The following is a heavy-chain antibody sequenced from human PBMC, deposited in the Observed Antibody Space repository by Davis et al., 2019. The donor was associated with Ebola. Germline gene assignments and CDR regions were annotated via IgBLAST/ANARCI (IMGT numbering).Heavy chain of an antibody. CDR1: SGTFSTSS. J-gene: IGHJ5*02. Sequence: AASVKVSCKASSGTFSTSSISWVRQAPGQGLEWMGWINTNTGNPTYAQGFTGRFVFSLDTSVSTAYLQISSLKAEDTAVYYCAKAPHLWAARPVPFDPWGQGTLVTVSS. D-gene: IGHD6-6*01. CDR3: AKAPHLWAARPVPFDP. V-gene: IGHV7-4-1*02. CDR2: INTNTGNP.